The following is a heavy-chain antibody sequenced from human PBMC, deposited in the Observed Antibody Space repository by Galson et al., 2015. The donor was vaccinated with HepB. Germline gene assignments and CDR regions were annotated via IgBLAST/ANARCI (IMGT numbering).Heavy chain of an antibody. J-gene: IGHJ6*02. CDR2: ISYDGSNK. Sequence: SLRLSCAASGFTFSSYAMHWVRQAPGKGLEWVAVISYDGSNKYYADSVKGRFTISRDNSKNTLYLQMNSLRAEDTAVYYCARSPIRGGFYYYGMDVWGQGTTVTVSS. CDR1: GFTFSSYA. CDR3: ARSPIRGGFYYYGMDV. V-gene: IGHV3-30*04. D-gene: IGHD3-16*01.